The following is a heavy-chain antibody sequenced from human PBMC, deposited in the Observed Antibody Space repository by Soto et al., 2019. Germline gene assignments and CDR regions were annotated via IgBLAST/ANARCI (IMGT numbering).Heavy chain of an antibody. D-gene: IGHD3-22*01. CDR2: LWYDGSKK. CDR1: GFTFSSYG. J-gene: IGHJ4*02. V-gene: IGHV3-33*01. CDR3: ARDGRDSSGYYSLYFEY. Sequence: QVQLVESGGGVVQPGRSLRLSCAASGFTFSSYGMHWVRQAPGKGLEWVAVLWYDGSKKYYADSVKGRFTISRDNSKNRLYLQMTSLRAEDKAVFYCARDGRDSSGYYSLYFEYWGQGTLVTVSS.